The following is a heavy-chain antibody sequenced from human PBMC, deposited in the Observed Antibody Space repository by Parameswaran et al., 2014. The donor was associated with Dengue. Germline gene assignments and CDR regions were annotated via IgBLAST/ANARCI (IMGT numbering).Heavy chain of an antibody. CDR2: INAGNGNT. Sequence: WVRQAPGQRLEWMGWINAGNGNTKYSQKFQGRVTITRDTSASTAYMELSSLRSEDTAVYYCARDHDYGGYDYWGQGTLVTVSS. V-gene: IGHV1-3*01. D-gene: IGHD4-23*01. CDR3: ARDHDYGGYDY. J-gene: IGHJ4*02.